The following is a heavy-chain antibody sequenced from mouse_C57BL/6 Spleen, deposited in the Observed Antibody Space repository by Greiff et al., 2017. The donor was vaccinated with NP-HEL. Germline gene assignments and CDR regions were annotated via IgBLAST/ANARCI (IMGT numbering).Heavy chain of an antibody. J-gene: IGHJ4*01. CDR1: GFTFSDYG. CDR3: ARGRDYDGPYAMDY. CDR2: ISSGSSTI. Sequence: EVMLVESGGGLVKPGGSLKLSCAASGFTFSDYGMHWVRQAPEKGLEWVAYISSGSSTIYYADTVKGRFTISRDNAKNTLFLQMTSLRSEDTAMYYCARGRDYDGPYAMDYWGQGTSVTVSS. V-gene: IGHV5-17*01. D-gene: IGHD2-4*01.